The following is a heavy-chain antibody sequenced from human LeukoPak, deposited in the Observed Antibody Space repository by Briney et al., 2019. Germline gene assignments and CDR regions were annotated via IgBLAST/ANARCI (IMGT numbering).Heavy chain of an antibody. J-gene: IGHJ4*02. CDR1: GVTFSSYG. CDR3: ARSYSSSRGTFDY. D-gene: IGHD6-6*01. Sequence: GGSLRLSCAASGVTFSSYGMNWVRQAPGKGLEWVSSITSSSSYIYYADSVKGRFTISRDNAKNSLYLQMNSLRAEDTAVYYCARSYSSSRGTFDYWGQGTLVTVSS. V-gene: IGHV3-21*01. CDR2: ITSSSSYI.